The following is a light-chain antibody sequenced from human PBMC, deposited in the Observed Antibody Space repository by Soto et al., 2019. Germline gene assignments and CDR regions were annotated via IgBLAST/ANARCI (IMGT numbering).Light chain of an antibody. Sequence: ELVLTQSPATLSLSPGERATLSCRASQSVSSYLAWYQQKPGQAPRLLIYDASNRATGIPARFSGSGSGTDFTLIISSLEPEDFAVYYCQQRINWTITFGQGKRLEIK. CDR3: QQRINWTIT. V-gene: IGKV3-11*01. J-gene: IGKJ5*01. CDR1: QSVSSY. CDR2: DAS.